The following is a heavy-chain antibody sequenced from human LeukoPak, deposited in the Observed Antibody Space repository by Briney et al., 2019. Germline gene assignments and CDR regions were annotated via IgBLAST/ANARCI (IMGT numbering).Heavy chain of an antibody. D-gene: IGHD4-17*01. Sequence: ASVKVSCKASGGTFSSYAISWVRQAPGQGLEWMGGIIPIFGTANYAQKFQGRVTITSDESTSTDYMELSSLRSEDTAVYYCARDSDYGDYTGYDYYYGMDVWGQGTTVTVSS. V-gene: IGHV1-69*01. CDR2: IIPIFGTA. J-gene: IGHJ6*02. CDR3: ARDSDYGDYTGYDYYYGMDV. CDR1: GGTFSSYA.